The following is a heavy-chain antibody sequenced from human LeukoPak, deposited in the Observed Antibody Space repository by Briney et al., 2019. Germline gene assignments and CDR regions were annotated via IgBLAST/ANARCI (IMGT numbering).Heavy chain of an antibody. Sequence: GGSLRLSCAAPGFTFSGYWMHWVRQAPGKGLVWVSRINSDGSSTTYADNAKGRFTISRDNAKNTLYLQMNSLRAEDSAVYYCVRRWELRDYWGQGILVTVSS. CDR2: INSDGSST. J-gene: IGHJ4*02. V-gene: IGHV3-74*03. CDR3: VRRWELRDY. CDR1: GFTFSGYW. D-gene: IGHD1-26*01.